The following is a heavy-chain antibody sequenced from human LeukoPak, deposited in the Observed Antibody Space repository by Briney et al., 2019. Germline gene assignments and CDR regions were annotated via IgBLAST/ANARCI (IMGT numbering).Heavy chain of an antibody. CDR2: IAVNGGTT. CDR3: AKDPNSDYIGAFDG. V-gene: IGHV3-23*01. CDR1: GLSIGNYA. J-gene: IGHJ3*01. Sequence: GGSLRLSCVGCGLSIGNYAMTWVRQAPGKGLEWVSCIAVNGGTTKYADSVRGRFTVSRDNSRNTVFLQMDSLRAEDTAVYYCAKDPNSDYIGAFDGWGQGTMVTVSS. D-gene: IGHD5-12*01.